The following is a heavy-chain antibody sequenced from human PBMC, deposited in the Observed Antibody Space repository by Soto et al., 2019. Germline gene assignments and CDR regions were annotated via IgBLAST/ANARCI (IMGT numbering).Heavy chain of an antibody. D-gene: IGHD3-10*01. Sequence: PGESLKISCQASGYSLANYWIAWLRQMPGRGLEWVGVIYPGDSDTRYSPSFRGQVTISADKSISHVYLQWSSLKASDTAMYYCARNRLRQYYYGMDVWGQGTTVTVSS. CDR3: ARNRLRQYYYGMDV. V-gene: IGHV5-51*01. CDR2: IYPGDSDT. CDR1: GYSLANYW. J-gene: IGHJ6*02.